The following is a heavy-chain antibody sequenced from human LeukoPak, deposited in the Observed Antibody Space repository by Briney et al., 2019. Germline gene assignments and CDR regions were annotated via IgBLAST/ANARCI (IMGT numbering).Heavy chain of an antibody. CDR3: ARVSIAVAVFDY. CDR2: IYTSGST. CDR1: GGSISSYY. D-gene: IGHD6-19*01. V-gene: IGHV4-4*07. Sequence: SETLSLTCTVSGGSISSYYWSWIRQPAGKGLEWIARIYTSGSTNYNPSLKSRFTISVDKSKNQFSLKLSSVTAADTAVYYCARVSIAVAVFDYWGQGTLVTVSS. J-gene: IGHJ4*02.